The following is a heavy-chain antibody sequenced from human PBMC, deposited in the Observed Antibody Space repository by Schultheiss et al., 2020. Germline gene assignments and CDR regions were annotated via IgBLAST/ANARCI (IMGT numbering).Heavy chain of an antibody. J-gene: IGHJ3*02. V-gene: IGHV1-2*06. CDR3: ARGPAAMPRDAFDI. CDR2: INPNSGGT. CDR1: GYTFTGYY. Sequence: ASVKVSCKASGYTFTGYYMHWVRQAPGQGLEWMGRINPNSGGTNYAQKFQGRVTMTRDTSTSTAYMELSSLRSEDTAVYYCARGPAAMPRDAFDIWGQGTMVTVSS. D-gene: IGHD2-2*01.